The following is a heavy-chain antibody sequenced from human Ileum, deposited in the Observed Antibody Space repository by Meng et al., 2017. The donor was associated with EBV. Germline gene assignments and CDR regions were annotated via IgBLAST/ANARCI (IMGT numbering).Heavy chain of an antibody. CDR2: ISGSGGST. J-gene: IGHJ4*02. V-gene: IGHV3-23*01. Sequence: GQWQVSGPGLVKPSQTLSRTCAVSGGSISSGGYYWSWVRQAPGKGLEWVSAISGSGGSTYYADSVKGRFTISRDNSKNTLYLQMNSLRAEDTAVYYCAKSPSGGSQRYYFDYWGQGTLVTVSS. D-gene: IGHD1-26*01. CDR3: AKSPSGGSQRYYFDY. CDR1: GGSISSGGYY.